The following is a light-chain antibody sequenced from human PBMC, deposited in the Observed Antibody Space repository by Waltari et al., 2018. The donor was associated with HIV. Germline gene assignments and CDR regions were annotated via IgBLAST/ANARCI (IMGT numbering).Light chain of an antibody. CDR2: DVS. J-gene: IGLJ1*01. Sequence: QSALTQPASVSGSPGHSLTIPCTGTSSDVGGYNHVPWYQQHPGKAPKLMIYDVSNRPSGVSNRFSGSKSGNTASLTISGLQAEDEADYYCSSYTSSSTLVFGTGTKVTVL. CDR3: SSYTSSSTLV. V-gene: IGLV2-14*03. CDR1: SSDVGGYNH.